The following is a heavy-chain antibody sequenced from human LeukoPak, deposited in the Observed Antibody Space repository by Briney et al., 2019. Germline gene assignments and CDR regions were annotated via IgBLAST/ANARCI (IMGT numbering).Heavy chain of an antibody. Sequence: GGSLRLSCAASGFTFSSFELNWVRQAPGKGLEWVSYINQSGSNIRYAESVKGRFTVSRDNAKKSLYLQMNSLRADDTAVYYCARLYKGFGEFLSWGQGTLVIVSS. V-gene: IGHV3-48*03. CDR3: ARLYKGFGEFLS. J-gene: IGHJ5*02. CDR1: GFTFSSFE. CDR2: INQSGSNI. D-gene: IGHD3-10*01.